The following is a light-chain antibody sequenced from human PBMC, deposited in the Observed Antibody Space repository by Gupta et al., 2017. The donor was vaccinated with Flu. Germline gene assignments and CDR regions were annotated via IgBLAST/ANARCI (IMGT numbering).Light chain of an antibody. CDR2: DVD. CDR1: SSDIGGYND. V-gene: IGLV2-14*03. Sequence: QSALTQPASVSGSPGQSITISCIGTSSDIGGYNDVSWNQQHPGKAPKLMSFDVDHRPSGVSSRFAGSKSVDTASLTISGLQAEDEGEYYCSSYASSGSLVFGGGTKLTVL. J-gene: IGLJ3*02. CDR3: SSYASSGSLV.